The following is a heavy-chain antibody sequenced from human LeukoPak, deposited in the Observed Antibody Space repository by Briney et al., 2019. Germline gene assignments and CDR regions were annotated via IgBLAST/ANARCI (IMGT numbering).Heavy chain of an antibody. V-gene: IGHV4-38-2*02. D-gene: IGHD7-27*01. Sequence: PSETLSLTCTVSGYSISSGYYWGWIRQPPGKGLEWIGSIYHNGDTYYSPSLKSRITLSVDTSKNQFSLRLTSVTAMDAAVYYCAKKVAGVGWFDPWGQGTLVTVSS. CDR1: GYSISSGYY. CDR2: IYHNGDT. J-gene: IGHJ5*02. CDR3: AKKVAGVGWFDP.